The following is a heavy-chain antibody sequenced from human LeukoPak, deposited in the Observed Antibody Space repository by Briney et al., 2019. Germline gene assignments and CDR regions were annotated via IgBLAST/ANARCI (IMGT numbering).Heavy chain of an antibody. CDR3: ARALVPGIAAAGTEFDY. V-gene: IGHV4-59*01. CDR2: IYYSGST. J-gene: IGHJ4*02. D-gene: IGHD6-13*01. CDR1: GGSISSYY. Sequence: PSETLSLTCTVSGGSISSYYWSWIRQPTGKGLEWIGYIYYSGSTNYNPSLKSRVTISVDTSKNQFSLKLSSVTAADTAVYYCARALVPGIAAAGTEFDYWGQGTLVTVSS.